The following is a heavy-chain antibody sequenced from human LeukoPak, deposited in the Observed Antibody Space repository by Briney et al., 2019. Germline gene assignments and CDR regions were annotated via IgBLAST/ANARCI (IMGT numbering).Heavy chain of an antibody. D-gene: IGHD1-26*01. J-gene: IGHJ2*01. Sequence: GGSLRLSCAASGFTFSSYTMNWVRQAPGKGLEWVSSIGSSGGSIYDADSVKGRSTISRDNGKNSLYLQMNSLRAEDTAVYYCAREAGIRERWYFDLWGRGTLVTVSS. CDR3: AREAGIRERWYFDL. V-gene: IGHV3-21*01. CDR2: IGSSGGSI. CDR1: GFTFSSYT.